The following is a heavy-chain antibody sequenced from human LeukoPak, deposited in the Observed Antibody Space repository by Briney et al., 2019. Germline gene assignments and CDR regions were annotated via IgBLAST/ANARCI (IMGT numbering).Heavy chain of an antibody. J-gene: IGHJ4*02. Sequence: PSETLSLTCTVSGGSISSISYYWGWIRQPPGKGLEWIGFSYYNGNTNYNPSLKSRVTISVDTSKNQFSLKLSSVTAADTAVYYCASHPGYSSSWYDYWGQGTLVTVSS. CDR2: SYYNGNT. CDR3: ASHPGYSSSWYDY. CDR1: GGSISSISYY. D-gene: IGHD6-13*01. V-gene: IGHV4-61*05.